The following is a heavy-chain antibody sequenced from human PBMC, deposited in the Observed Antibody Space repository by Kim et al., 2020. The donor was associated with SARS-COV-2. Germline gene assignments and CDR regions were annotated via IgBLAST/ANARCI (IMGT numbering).Heavy chain of an antibody. CDR1: GFSFGTFD. Sequence: GGSLRLSCVASGFSFGTFDMSWVRQATGKGLKWVSVIKRPDDSAYYAESVKGRLTVSGDSARNTLYLQMNSLRVDDTAVYYCVKGAWLDYWGPGQLVTVS. CDR3: VKGAWLDY. CDR2: IKRPDDSA. V-gene: IGHV3-23*01. J-gene: IGHJ4*02. D-gene: IGHD5-12*01.